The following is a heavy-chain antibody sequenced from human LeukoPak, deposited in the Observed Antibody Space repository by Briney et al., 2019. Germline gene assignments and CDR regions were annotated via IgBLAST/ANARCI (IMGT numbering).Heavy chain of an antibody. CDR3: ARGRRARYCSGGSCYSTLEYFQH. CDR2: INHSGST. J-gene: IGHJ1*01. CDR1: GGSFSGYY. V-gene: IGHV4-34*01. Sequence: SETLSLTCAVYGGSFSGYYWSWIRQPPGKGLEWIGEINHSGSTNHNPSLKSRVTISVDTSKNQFSLKLSSVTAADTAVYYCARGRRARYCSGGSCYSTLEYFQHWGQGTLVTVSS. D-gene: IGHD2-15*01.